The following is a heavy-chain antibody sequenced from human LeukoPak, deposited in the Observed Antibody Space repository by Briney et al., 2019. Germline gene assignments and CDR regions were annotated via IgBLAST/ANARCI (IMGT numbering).Heavy chain of an antibody. CDR2: ITSSGTYI. CDR1: GFDFNNYN. D-gene: IGHD1-26*01. V-gene: IGHV3-21*01. CDR3: ARDPYSGSYGDYYYYYMDV. Sequence: PGGSLRLSCAASGFDFNNYNMNWVRQAPGRGVEWVSSITSSGTYIYYADSVKGRFTISRDNAKNSLYLQMNSLRPEDTAVYYCARDPYSGSYGDYYYYYMDVWGKGTTVTISS. J-gene: IGHJ6*03.